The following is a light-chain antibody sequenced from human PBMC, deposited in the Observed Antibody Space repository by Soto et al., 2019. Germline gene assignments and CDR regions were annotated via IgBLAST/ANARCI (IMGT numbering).Light chain of an antibody. V-gene: IGKV3-15*01. Sequence: EIVMTQSPATLSVSPGERATLSCRASQSVNSNLAWYQQKPGQAPRLLIYGASTRATGITARFSGSASGTEFTLTISSLQSEDFAVYYCQQSNDWPLAFGGGTKVEIK. CDR3: QQSNDWPLA. CDR1: QSVNSN. CDR2: GAS. J-gene: IGKJ4*01.